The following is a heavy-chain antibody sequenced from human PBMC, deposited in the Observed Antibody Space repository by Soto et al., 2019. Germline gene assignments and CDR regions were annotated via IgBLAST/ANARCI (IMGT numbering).Heavy chain of an antibody. CDR1: GFTFSSYA. V-gene: IGHV3-23*01. D-gene: IGHD4-17*01. CDR3: AKGLFGIADYGAY. J-gene: IGHJ4*02. CDR2: ISGSGGST. Sequence: EVQLLESGGGLVQPGGSLRLSCAASGFTFSSYAMSWVRQAPGKGLEWVSAISGSGGSTYYADSVKGRFTISRDNSKHTVYLEMNSLRAEDTAVYYCAKGLFGIADYGAYWGQGTLVTVSS.